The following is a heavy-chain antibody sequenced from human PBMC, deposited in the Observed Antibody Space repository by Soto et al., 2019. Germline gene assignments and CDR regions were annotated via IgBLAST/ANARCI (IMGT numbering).Heavy chain of an antibody. V-gene: IGHV4-4*07. CDR2: IYTSGST. CDR3: ARDSLLYYYDSRGYYSQAYYYGMDV. Sequence: PSETLSLTCTVSGGSISSYYWSWIRQPAGKGLEWIGRIYTSGSTNYNPSLKSRVTMSVDTSKNQFSLKLSSVTAADTAVYYCARDSLLYYYDSRGYYSQAYYYGMDVWGQGTTVTVSS. CDR1: GGSISSYY. D-gene: IGHD3-22*01. J-gene: IGHJ6*02.